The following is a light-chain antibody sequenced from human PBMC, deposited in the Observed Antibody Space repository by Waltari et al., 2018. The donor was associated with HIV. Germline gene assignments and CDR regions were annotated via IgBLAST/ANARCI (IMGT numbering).Light chain of an antibody. CDR2: DVS. CDR1: SSDVGDYNS. Sequence: QSALTQPRSVSGSPGQSVTISCTGTSSDVGDYNSVSWYPQHPGKAPKLMIYDVSKWPSGVPDRFSGSKSGNTASLTISGLQAEDEADYYCCSYAGTYTYVFGTGTKVTVL. CDR3: CSYAGTYTYV. J-gene: IGLJ1*01. V-gene: IGLV2-11*01.